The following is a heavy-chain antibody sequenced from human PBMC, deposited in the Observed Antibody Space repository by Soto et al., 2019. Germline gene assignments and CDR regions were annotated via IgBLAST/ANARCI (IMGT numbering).Heavy chain of an antibody. D-gene: IGHD2-8*01. Sequence: SVNVSCQSSGCTFSRYAISGVRPPPGQGLDGMGVFIPIFVTANYAQKFQGRVTNRPEEYTSTAYIELSSLSYEGTAVHYCALGAMVYRAAYYYRIAVWGQGTTVTVSS. CDR1: GCTFSRYA. CDR3: ALGAMVYRAAYYYRIAV. J-gene: IGHJ6*02. V-gene: IGHV1-69*13. CDR2: FIPIFVTA.